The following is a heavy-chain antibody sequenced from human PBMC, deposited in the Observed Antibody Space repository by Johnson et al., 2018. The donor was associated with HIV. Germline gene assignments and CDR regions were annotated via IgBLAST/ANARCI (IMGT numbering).Heavy chain of an antibody. D-gene: IGHD2-15*01. CDR1: GFTFTYAW. V-gene: IGHV3-30-3*01. Sequence: QVQLVESGGGLVKPGGSLRVSCAASGFTFTYAWMSWVRRAPGKGLEWVAVISYDGSNKYYADSVKGRFTISRDNSKNTLYLQMNSLRAEDTAVYYCASGRVGGNDAFDIWGQGTMVTVSS. CDR3: ASGRVGGNDAFDI. CDR2: ISYDGSNK. J-gene: IGHJ3*02.